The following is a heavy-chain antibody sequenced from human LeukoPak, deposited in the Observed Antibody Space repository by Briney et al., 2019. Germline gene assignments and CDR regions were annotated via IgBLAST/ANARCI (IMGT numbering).Heavy chain of an antibody. J-gene: IGHJ4*02. CDR3: TRVNSSFCPFSC. CDR1: GGSKNMHNY. CDR2: ISHSGTT. Sequence: MTSGTLSLTCGVSGGSKNMHNYWSGVRQAPGKGLEWIGEISHSGTTNYNPSLRSRVTMFLDRANNQFSLSLTSVTAADSAVYYCTRVNSSFCPFSCWGQAVLVTVPS. V-gene: IGHV4-4*02. D-gene: IGHD2-15*01.